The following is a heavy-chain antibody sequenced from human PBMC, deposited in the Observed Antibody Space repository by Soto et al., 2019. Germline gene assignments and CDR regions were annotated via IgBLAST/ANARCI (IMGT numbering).Heavy chain of an antibody. CDR3: ARDQKLSVCRGGSCYDLYNWFDP. J-gene: IGHJ5*02. D-gene: IGHD2-15*01. CDR1: GYTFTSYA. CDR2: INAGNGNT. V-gene: IGHV1-3*01. Sequence: ASVKVSCKASGYTFTSYAMHWVRQAPGQRLEWMGWINAGNGNTKYSQKFQGRVTITRDTSASTAYMELSSLRSEDTAVYYCARDQKLSVCRGGSCYDLYNWFDPWGQGTLVTVSS.